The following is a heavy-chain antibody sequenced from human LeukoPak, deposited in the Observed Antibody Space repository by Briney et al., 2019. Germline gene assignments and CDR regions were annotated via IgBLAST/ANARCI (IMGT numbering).Heavy chain of an antibody. J-gene: IGHJ3*02. CDR3: AHRQDDQDAFDI. V-gene: IGHV2-5*01. CDR1: GFSLSPSGVG. CDR2: IYWNDDK. Sequence: SGPTLVKPTQTLPLTCSFSGFSLSPSGVGVGWIRQPPVNALEWLALIYWNDDKRYSPSLKSRLTITKDTSKNQVVLTMTNMDPVDTATYYCAHRQDDQDAFDIWGQGTMVTVSS. D-gene: IGHD1-1*01.